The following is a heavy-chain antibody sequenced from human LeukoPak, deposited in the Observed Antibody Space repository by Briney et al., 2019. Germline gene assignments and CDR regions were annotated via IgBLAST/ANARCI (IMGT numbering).Heavy chain of an antibody. V-gene: IGHV3-30*02. CDR1: GFTFSSYD. J-gene: IGHJ4*02. D-gene: IGHD3-10*01. CDR2: IRYDGSNK. CDR3: ANENGGPDY. Sequence: GGSLRLSCAASGFTFSSYDMHWVRQAPGKGLEWVAFIRYDGSNKYYADSVKGRFIISRGNSKNTLYLQMSSVRAEDTAVYYCANENGGPDYWGQGTLVTVSS.